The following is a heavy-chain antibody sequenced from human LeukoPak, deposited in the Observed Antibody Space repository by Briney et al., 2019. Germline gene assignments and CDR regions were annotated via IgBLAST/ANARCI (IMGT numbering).Heavy chain of an antibody. J-gene: IGHJ4*02. D-gene: IGHD3-16*01. V-gene: IGHV1-18*04. CDR3: ARMGLDY. CDR2: ISNFDAKT. CDR1: GYTFTSFG. Sequence: ASVKVSCKASGYTFTSFGITWVRQAPGQGLEWIGWISNFDAKTNYAQKFDGRVTMTTDSSTSTAYLELIRLKSDDTAVYYCARMGLDYWGQGTLVTVSS.